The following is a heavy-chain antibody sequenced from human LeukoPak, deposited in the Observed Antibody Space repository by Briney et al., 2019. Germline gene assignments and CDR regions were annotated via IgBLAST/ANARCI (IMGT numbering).Heavy chain of an antibody. V-gene: IGHV1-69*04. D-gene: IGHD1-26*01. J-gene: IGHJ6*02. CDR3: ERDQSGSSYYYYGMDV. CDR1: GGTFSSYA. CDR2: IIPIFGIA. Sequence: SVKVSCKASGGTFSSYAISWVRQAPGQGLEWMGRIIPIFGIANYAQKFQGRVTITADNSTSTAYMELSSLRSEDTAVYYCERDQSGSSYYYYGMDVWGQGTTVTVSS.